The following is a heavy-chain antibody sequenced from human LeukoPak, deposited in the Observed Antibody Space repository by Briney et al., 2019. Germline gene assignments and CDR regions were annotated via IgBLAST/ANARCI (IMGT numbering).Heavy chain of an antibody. D-gene: IGHD2-15*01. CDR3: TKKVADIVVVVAAWYFDL. V-gene: IGHV3-23*01. CDR2: ISGSGGST. J-gene: IGHJ2*01. Sequence: GGSLRLSCAASGFTFSSYAMSWVRQAPGKGLEWVSAISGSGGSTYYADSVKGRFTISRDNSRNTLYLQMNSLRAEDAAVYYCTKKVADIVVVVAAWYFDLWGRGTLVTVSS. CDR1: GFTFSSYA.